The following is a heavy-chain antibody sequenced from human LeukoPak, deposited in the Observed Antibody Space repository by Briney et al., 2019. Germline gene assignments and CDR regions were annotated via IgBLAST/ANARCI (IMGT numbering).Heavy chain of an antibody. CDR3: AKYAVGQWLVDY. CDR1: GFTFSSYA. V-gene: IGHV3-23*01. CDR2: ITGSGGST. Sequence: PGGSLRLSCAASGFTFSSYAMSWVRQAPGRGLEWVSAITGSGGSTYYADSVKGRFTISRDNSNNTLYLQMNSLRAEDTAVYFCAKYAVGQWLVDYWGQGTLVTVSS. D-gene: IGHD6-19*01. J-gene: IGHJ4*02.